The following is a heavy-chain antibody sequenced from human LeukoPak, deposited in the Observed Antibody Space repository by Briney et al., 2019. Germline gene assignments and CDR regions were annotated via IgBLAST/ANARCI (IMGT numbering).Heavy chain of an antibody. Sequence: GGSLRLSCAASGFTLSRYWMHWVRQAPGKELVGVSRINNDGSRTSYADSVKGRFTISRDNAKTTLYLKMNSLRDEDTAVYYCAKGGTVLFDYWGQGTLVTVSS. V-gene: IGHV3-74*01. J-gene: IGHJ4*02. D-gene: IGHD4-17*01. CDR1: GFTLSRYW. CDR2: INNDGSRT. CDR3: AKGGTVLFDY.